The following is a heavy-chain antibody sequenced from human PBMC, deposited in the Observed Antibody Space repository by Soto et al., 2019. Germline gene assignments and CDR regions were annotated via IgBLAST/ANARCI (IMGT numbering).Heavy chain of an antibody. V-gene: IGHV3-23*01. J-gene: IGHJ6*02. Sequence: PVGSLRLSCAASVFTFSSYAMSWVRQSPGKGLEWVSAISGSGGSTYYADSVKGRFTISRDNSKNTLYLQMNSLRAEDTAVYYCAKDGPTMVRELGCMDVWGQGTTVTVSS. CDR2: ISGSGGST. CDR1: VFTFSSYA. CDR3: AKDGPTMVRELGCMDV. D-gene: IGHD3-10*01.